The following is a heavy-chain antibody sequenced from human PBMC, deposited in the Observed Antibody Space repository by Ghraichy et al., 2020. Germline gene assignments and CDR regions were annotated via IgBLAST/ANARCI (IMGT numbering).Heavy chain of an antibody. V-gene: IGHV3-30-3*01. Sequence: GGSLRLSCAASGFTFSSYAMHWVRQAPGKGLEWVTLISYDGTNKYYADSVQGRFSISRDNSKNTLYLQMNSLRPEDTAVYYCARDAVGTGVFDYWGQGTLVTVSS. J-gene: IGHJ4*02. CDR1: GFTFSSYA. CDR2: ISYDGTNK. D-gene: IGHD4-23*01. CDR3: ARDAVGTGVFDY.